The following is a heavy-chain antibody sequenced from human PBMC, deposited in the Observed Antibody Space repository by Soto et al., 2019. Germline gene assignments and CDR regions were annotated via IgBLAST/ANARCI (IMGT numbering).Heavy chain of an antibody. Sequence: ASVKVSCKASGYTFTSYDINWVRQATGQGLEWMGWMNPNSGNTGYAQKFQGRVTMTRNTSISTAYMELSSLRSEDTAVYYCARTLTTVDYYYYYMDVWGKGTTVTVSS. J-gene: IGHJ6*03. CDR1: GYTFTSYD. CDR2: MNPNSGNT. CDR3: ARTLTTVDYYYYYMDV. V-gene: IGHV1-8*01. D-gene: IGHD4-17*01.